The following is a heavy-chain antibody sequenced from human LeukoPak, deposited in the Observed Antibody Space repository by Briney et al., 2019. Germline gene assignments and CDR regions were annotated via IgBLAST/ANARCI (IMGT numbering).Heavy chain of an antibody. CDR2: ISYDGSNK. CDR1: GFTFSSYA. D-gene: IGHD6-13*01. V-gene: IGHV3-30-3*01. J-gene: IGHJ4*02. Sequence: GGSLRLSCAASGFTFSSYAMHWVRQAPGKGLEWVAVISYDGSNKYYADSVKGRFTISRDNSKNTLYLQMNSLRAEDTAVYYCAREEGIAAAATIDYWGQGTLVTVSS. CDR3: AREEGIAAAATIDY.